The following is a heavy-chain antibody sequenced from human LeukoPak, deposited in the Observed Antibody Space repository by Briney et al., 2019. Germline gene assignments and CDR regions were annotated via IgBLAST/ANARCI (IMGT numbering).Heavy chain of an antibody. D-gene: IGHD6-13*01. CDR3: ARAAVGHDAFDI. V-gene: IGHV4-59*08. CDR1: GGSISTYY. CDR2: IYYSGST. Sequence: PSETLSLTCTVSGGSISTYYWSWIRQPPGKGLEWIGYIYYSGSTNYNPSLKSRVTISVDTSKNQFSLKLSSVTAADTAIYYCARAAVGHDAFDIWGQGTMVTVSS. J-gene: IGHJ3*02.